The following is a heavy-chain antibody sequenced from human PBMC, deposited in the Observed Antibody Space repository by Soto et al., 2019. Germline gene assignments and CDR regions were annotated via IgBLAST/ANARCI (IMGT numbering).Heavy chain of an antibody. CDR3: ASKYCSGGSCYSGDFGYYGMDV. Sequence: GGSLRLSSAASGFTFSSYGMHWVRQAPGKGLEWVAVIWYDGSNKYYADSVKGRFTISRDNSKNTLYLQMNSLRAEDTAVYYCASKYCSGGSCYSGDFGYYGMDVWGQGTTVTVSS. CDR2: IWYDGSNK. V-gene: IGHV3-33*01. CDR1: GFTFSSYG. D-gene: IGHD2-15*01. J-gene: IGHJ6*02.